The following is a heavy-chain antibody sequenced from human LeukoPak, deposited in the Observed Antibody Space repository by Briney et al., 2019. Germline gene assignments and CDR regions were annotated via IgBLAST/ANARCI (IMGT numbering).Heavy chain of an antibody. J-gene: IGHJ4*02. D-gene: IGHD6-19*01. V-gene: IGHV3-48*02. Sequence: GGSLRLSCAASGFAFSSCSMNWVRQAPGKGLEWVSYISSSSGTIYYADSVKGRFTISRDNAKNSLYLQMNSLRDEDTAVYYCARSPVAGTHHFDYWGQGTLVTVSS. CDR1: GFAFSSCS. CDR3: ARSPVAGTHHFDY. CDR2: ISSSSGTI.